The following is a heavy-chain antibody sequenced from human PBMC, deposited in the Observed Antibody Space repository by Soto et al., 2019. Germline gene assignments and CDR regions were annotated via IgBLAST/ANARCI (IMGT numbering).Heavy chain of an antibody. CDR3: ARRDLDLGYSSGGSCHLLDY. Sequence: PSETLSLTCAVYGGSFSGYYWSWIRQPPGKGLEWIGEINHSGSTNYNPSLKSRVTISVDTSKNQFSLKLSSVTAADTAVYYCARRDLDLGYSSGGSCHLLDYWGQGTLVTVSS. J-gene: IGHJ4*02. CDR1: GGSFSGYY. V-gene: IGHV4-34*01. CDR2: INHSGST. D-gene: IGHD2-15*01.